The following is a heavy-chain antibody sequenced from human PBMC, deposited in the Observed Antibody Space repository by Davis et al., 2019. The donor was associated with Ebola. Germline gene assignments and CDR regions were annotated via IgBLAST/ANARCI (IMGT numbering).Heavy chain of an antibody. J-gene: IGHJ5*02. Sequence: GESLKISCAASGFTFSSYSMNWVRQAPGKGLEWVSYISSSSSTIYYADSVKGRFTISRDNAKNSLYLQMNSLRDEDTAVYYCARDLFWGGPNWFDPWGQGTLVTVSS. CDR3: ARDLFWGGPNWFDP. D-gene: IGHD2-21*01. CDR1: GFTFSSYS. V-gene: IGHV3-48*02. CDR2: ISSSSSTI.